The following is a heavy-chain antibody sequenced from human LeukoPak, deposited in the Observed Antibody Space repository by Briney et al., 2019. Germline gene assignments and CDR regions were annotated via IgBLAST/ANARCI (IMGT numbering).Heavy chain of an antibody. J-gene: IGHJ6*03. V-gene: IGHV3-21*04. CDR3: AKDSKIVGATFRSYHYMDV. D-gene: IGHD1-26*01. CDR1: GFTFSSYE. CDR2: ISTSSIYI. Sequence: PGGSLRLSCAASGFTFSSYEMNWVRQAPGKGLEWVSSISTSSIYIYYADSVKGRFTISRDNAKNSLYLQMNSLRAEDTAVYYCAKDSKIVGATFRSYHYMDVWGKGTAVTVSS.